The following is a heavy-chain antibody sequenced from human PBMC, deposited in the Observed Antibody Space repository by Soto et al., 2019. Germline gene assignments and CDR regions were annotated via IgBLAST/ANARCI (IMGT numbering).Heavy chain of an antibody. D-gene: IGHD3-22*01. CDR3: ARGLYYYDSSGYYSP. V-gene: IGHV3-21*01. Sequence: EVQLVESGGGLVKPGGSPRLSCAASGFTFSSYSMNWVRQAPGKGLEWVSSISSSSSYIYYADSVKGRFTISRDNAKNSLYLQMNSLRAEDTAVYYCARGLYYYDSSGYYSPWGQGTLVTVSS. J-gene: IGHJ5*02. CDR1: GFTFSSYS. CDR2: ISSSSSYI.